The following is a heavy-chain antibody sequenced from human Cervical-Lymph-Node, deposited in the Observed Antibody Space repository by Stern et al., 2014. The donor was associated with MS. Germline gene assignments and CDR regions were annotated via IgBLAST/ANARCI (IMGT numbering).Heavy chain of an antibody. CDR3: TTPNDYIWGHNRDY. CDR1: GFIFSNAW. V-gene: IGHV3-15*02. D-gene: IGHD3-16*01. CDR2: VKSEFDGGTT. J-gene: IGHJ4*02. Sequence: EVQLVESGGALVKPGGSLRLSCAASGFIFSNAWMNWVRQTPGKGLEWVGRVKSEFDGGTTDYAAPVKGRFTISRDDSKNTLYLQMNSLKTEDTGVYYCTTPNDYIWGHNRDYWGQGTLVTVSS.